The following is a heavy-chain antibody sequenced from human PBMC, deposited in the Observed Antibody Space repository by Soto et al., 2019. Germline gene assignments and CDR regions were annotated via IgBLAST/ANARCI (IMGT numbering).Heavy chain of an antibody. V-gene: IGHV4-59*08. D-gene: IGHD6-19*01. J-gene: IGHJ3*01. CDR1: GGSISSYY. Sequence: QVQLQESGPGLVKPSETLSLTCTVSGGSISSYYWSWIRQPPGKGLEWIGYIYYSGSTNYNPSLKSRVTISVDTSKNPFSLKLSSVTAADTAVDYCARSGGYGSGWALWGQGTMVTVSS. CDR3: ARSGGYGSGWAL. CDR2: IYYSGST.